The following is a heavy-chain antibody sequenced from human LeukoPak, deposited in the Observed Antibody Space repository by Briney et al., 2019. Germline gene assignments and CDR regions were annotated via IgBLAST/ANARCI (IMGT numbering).Heavy chain of an antibody. CDR1: GYTFTSYG. Sequence: EASVKVSFKASGYTFTSYGISWVRPAPGQGLAWMGWISAYNGNTNYAQKLQGRVTMTTDTSTSTAYMELRSLRSDDTAVYYCARDHQLLWFGELSLVFDYWGQGTLVTVSS. CDR2: ISAYNGNT. D-gene: IGHD3-10*01. J-gene: IGHJ4*02. V-gene: IGHV1-18*01. CDR3: ARDHQLLWFGELSLVFDY.